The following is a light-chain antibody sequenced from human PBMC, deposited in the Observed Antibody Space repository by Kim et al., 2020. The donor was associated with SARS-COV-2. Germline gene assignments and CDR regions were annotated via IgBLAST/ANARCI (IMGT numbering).Light chain of an antibody. CDR3: QQYTYWPYT. CDR1: QSISGN. Sequence: SVSPGERATLSCRPSQSISGNLAWYQQKPGQAPRLLIYSASTRATGVPARFSGSGSGTEVTLTISSLQSEDLAVYYCQQYTYWPYTFGQGTKLEI. CDR2: SAS. J-gene: IGKJ2*01. V-gene: IGKV3-15*01.